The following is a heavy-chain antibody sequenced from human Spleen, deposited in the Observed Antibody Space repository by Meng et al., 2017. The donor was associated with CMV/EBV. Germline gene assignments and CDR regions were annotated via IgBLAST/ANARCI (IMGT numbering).Heavy chain of an antibody. CDR1: GFIFSRYW. CDR3: ARDLIAAAAWIQ. J-gene: IGHJ4*02. V-gene: IGHV3-74*03. D-gene: IGHD6-13*01. Sequence: GESLKISCAASGFIFSRYWMHWVRQAPGKGLVWVSRINPDGSDTTYADSVKGRFTISRDNAKNTLYLQMNSLRAEDTAVYYCARDLIAAAAWIQWGQGTLVTVSS. CDR2: INPDGSDT.